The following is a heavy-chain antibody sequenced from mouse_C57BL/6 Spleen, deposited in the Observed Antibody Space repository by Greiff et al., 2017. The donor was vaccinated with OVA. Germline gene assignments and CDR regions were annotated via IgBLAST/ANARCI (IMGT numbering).Heavy chain of an antibody. CDR3: ASGDDGYYGGAMDY. V-gene: IGHV14-2*01. D-gene: IGHD2-3*01. Sequence: EVQLQQSGAELVKPGSSVKLSCTASGFTFTDYYMHWVKQRPEQGLEWIGRIDPADGETKYTQKFQGKATITADTSSNTAYLQLSSLTSEDTAVYYCASGDDGYYGGAMDYWGQGTSVTVSS. CDR1: GFTFTDYY. CDR2: IDPADGET. J-gene: IGHJ4*01.